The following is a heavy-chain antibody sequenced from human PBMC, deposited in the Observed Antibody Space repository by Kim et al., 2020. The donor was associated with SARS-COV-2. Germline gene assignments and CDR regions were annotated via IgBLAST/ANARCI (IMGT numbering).Heavy chain of an antibody. J-gene: IGHJ4*02. CDR3: AKGQGDYPLLRIDY. CDR1: GFTFSSYA. Sequence: GGSLRLSCAASGFTFSSYAMSWVRQAPGKGLEWVSAISGSGGSTYYADSVKGRFTISRDNSKNTLYLQMNSLRAEDTAVYYCAKGQGDYPLLRIDYWGQGTLVTVSS. D-gene: IGHD4-17*01. V-gene: IGHV3-23*01. CDR2: ISGSGGST.